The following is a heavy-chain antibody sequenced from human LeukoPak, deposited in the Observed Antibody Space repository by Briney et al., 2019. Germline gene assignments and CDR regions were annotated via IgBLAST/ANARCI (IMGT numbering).Heavy chain of an antibody. D-gene: IGHD2-2*01. Sequence: KSSETLSLTCNVSGGSISSYSWSWIRQPAGKGLEWIGRIHSSGSTNFNPSLKSRVTMSLDTSKSQFSLKLSSVTAADTAVYYCARESKYQLLRYYYYYYMDVWGKGTTVTISS. V-gene: IGHV4-4*07. CDR1: GGSISSYS. CDR3: ARESKYQLLRYYYYYYMDV. CDR2: IHSSGST. J-gene: IGHJ6*03.